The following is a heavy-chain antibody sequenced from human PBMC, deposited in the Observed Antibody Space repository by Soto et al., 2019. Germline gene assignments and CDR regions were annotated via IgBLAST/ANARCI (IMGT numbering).Heavy chain of an antibody. J-gene: IGHJ4*02. CDR3: ARVARELASYFDY. V-gene: IGHV4-4*02. D-gene: IGHD1-26*01. CDR2: IYHSGST. Sequence: PPGKGLEWIGEIYHSGSTNYNPSLKSRVTISVDKSKNQFSLKLSSVTAADTAVYYCARVARELASYFDYWGQGTLVPVSS.